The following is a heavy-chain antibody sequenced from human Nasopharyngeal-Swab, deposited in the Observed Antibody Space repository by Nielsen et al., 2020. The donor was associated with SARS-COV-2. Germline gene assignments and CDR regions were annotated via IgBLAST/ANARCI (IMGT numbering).Heavy chain of an antibody. J-gene: IGHJ4*02. Sequence: SETLSLTCAVSGGSISSSNWWTWVRQPPGKGLQWIGEIYHSGSTNHNPSLKSRVTISLDTSKNQFSLKLSSVTAADSAVYYCARDTRRGGVDYWGQGTLVTVSS. D-gene: IGHD2-15*01. CDR3: ARDTRRGGVDY. CDR2: IYHSGST. V-gene: IGHV4-4*02. CDR1: GGSISSSNW.